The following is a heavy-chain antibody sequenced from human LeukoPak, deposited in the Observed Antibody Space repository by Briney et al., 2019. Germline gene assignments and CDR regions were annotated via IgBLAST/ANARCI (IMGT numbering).Heavy chain of an antibody. CDR3: AKDMGSSGYYGAFDI. J-gene: IGHJ3*02. CDR2: ISWNSGSI. Sequence: PGGSLRLSCAASGFTFDDYAMHWVRQAPGEGLEWVSGISWNSGSIGYADSVKGRFTSSRDNSKNSLYLQMNSLRTEDTALYYCAKDMGSSGYYGAFDIWGQGTKVTVSS. V-gene: IGHV3-9*01. D-gene: IGHD6-19*01. CDR1: GFTFDDYA.